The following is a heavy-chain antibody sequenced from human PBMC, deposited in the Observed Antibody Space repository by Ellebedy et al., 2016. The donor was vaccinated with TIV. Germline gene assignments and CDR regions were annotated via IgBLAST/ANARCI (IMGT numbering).Heavy chain of an antibody. CDR1: GFTFSNYA. D-gene: IGHD1-1*01. CDR2: ITTSGPSI. J-gene: IGHJ4*02. CDR3: TRGWNGADY. Sequence: GESLQISCAASGFTFSNYAMNWVRQAPGKGLEWVSSITTSGPSIFYADSVKGRFTISRDNAENSLYLQMNSLRAEDTAVYYCTRGWNGADYWGQGTLVTVSS. V-gene: IGHV3-21*01.